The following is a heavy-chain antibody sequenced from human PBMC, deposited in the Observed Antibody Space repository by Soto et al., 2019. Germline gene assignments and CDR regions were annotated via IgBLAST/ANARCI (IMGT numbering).Heavy chain of an antibody. D-gene: IGHD3-9*01. CDR2: IFSDNER. J-gene: IGHJ6*02. Sequence: SGPTLVNPTQTLTLTCAVSGFSLTTGKMGVSWIRQPPGKALEWLAHIFSDNERSYSTSLQGRLTISKDTSGSQVVLSMTNVDPVDTATYYCARMKVDSYQFYYAMDVWGQGTTVTVSS. CDR3: ARMKVDSYQFYYAMDV. V-gene: IGHV2-26*01. CDR1: GFSLTTGKMG.